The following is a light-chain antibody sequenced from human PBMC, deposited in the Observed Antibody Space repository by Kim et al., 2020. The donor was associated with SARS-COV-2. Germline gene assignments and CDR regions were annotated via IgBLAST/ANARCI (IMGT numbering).Light chain of an antibody. J-gene: IGKJ1*01. CDR2: GAS. CDR3: QQYGSS. CDR1: QSVSNNY. V-gene: IGKV3-20*01. Sequence: LSLSPGERATLSCRASQSVSNNYLAWYQQKPGQAPRLLIYGASSRATGIPDRFSGSGSGTDFTLTISRLEPEDFAVYYCQQYGSSFGQGTKVDIK.